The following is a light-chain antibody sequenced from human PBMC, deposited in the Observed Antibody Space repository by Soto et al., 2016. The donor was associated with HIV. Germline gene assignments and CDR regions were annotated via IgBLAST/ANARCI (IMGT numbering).Light chain of an antibody. CDR1: QGITSD. CDR3: QQANNFPXT. CDR2: SAS. V-gene: IGKV1-17*01. Sequence: DIQMTQSPSSLSASIGDRVTITCRASQGITSDLGWYQQKPGKAPKRLIYSASSLQSGVPSRFSGSGSGTEFTLTISSLQPEDFATYYCQQANNFPXTFGQGTKVEIK. J-gene: IGKJ1*01.